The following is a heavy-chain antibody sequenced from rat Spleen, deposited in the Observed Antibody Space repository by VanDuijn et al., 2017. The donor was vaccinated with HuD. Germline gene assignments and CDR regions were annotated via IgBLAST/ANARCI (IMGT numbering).Heavy chain of an antibody. D-gene: IGHD1-9*01. V-gene: IGHV3-3*01. CDR3: ARTYYGYSYSDY. J-gene: IGHJ2*01. Sequence: VQLQESGPGLVNPSQSLSLTCSVTGYSIRSSYSWNWIRKFPGNKLEWMGYINNAGSTNYNPSLQSRLSLTSDTSKNQFFLQVNSVTTEDTATYYCARTYYGYSYSDYWGQGVMVTVSS. CDR2: INNAGST. CDR1: GYSIRSSYS.